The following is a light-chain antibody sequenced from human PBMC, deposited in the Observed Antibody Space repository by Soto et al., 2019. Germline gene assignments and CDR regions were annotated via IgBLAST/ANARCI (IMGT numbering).Light chain of an antibody. CDR2: AAS. Sequence: DVQMTQSPSSLSASVGDRVTITCRASRDISSSLAWYQQKPGKVPKLLIYAASTLHAGVQSRFSGSGSGTFFTLTINSLQPEDVATYYCQKYNNAPNTFGRGTRLEIK. J-gene: IGKJ2*01. CDR3: QKYNNAPNT. V-gene: IGKV1-27*01. CDR1: RDISSS.